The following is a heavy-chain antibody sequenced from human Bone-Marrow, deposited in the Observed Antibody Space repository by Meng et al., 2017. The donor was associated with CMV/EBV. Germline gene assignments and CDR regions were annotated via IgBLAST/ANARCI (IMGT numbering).Heavy chain of an antibody. CDR3: ARVSANFHCSSTSCYTLTGSFDY. J-gene: IGHJ4*02. D-gene: IGHD2-2*02. V-gene: IGHV3-30*04. CDR2: ISYDGSNK. Sequence: GESLKISCAASGFTFSSYAMHWVRQAPGKGLEWVAVISYDGSNKYYADSVKGRFTISRDNSKNTLYLQMNSLRAEDTAVYYCARVSANFHCSSTSCYTLTGSFDYWGQGTLFTVSS. CDR1: GFTFSSYA.